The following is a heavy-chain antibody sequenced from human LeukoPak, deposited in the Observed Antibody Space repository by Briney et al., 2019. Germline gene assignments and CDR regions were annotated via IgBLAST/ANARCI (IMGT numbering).Heavy chain of an antibody. D-gene: IGHD3/OR15-3a*01. Sequence: GASVKVSCKASAYTFTGYYLHWVRQAPGQGPEWMGWIDPNNGDTEYAQKFQGRVTMTRDRSISTAYMELSRLTSDYTAVYYCARRSRNGLDAFDIWGQGTMVTVSS. CDR2: IDPNNGDT. CDR1: AYTFTGYY. CDR3: ARRSRNGLDAFDI. V-gene: IGHV1-2*02. J-gene: IGHJ3*02.